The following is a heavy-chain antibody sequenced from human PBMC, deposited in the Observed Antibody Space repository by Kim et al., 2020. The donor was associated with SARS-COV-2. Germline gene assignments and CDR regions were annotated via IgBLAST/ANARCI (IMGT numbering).Heavy chain of an antibody. J-gene: IGHJ6*02. CDR3: AAGYYGSGGPNGHYYYGMDV. CDR2: INAGNGNT. V-gene: IGHV1-3*01. D-gene: IGHD3-10*01. CDR1: GYTFTSYA. Sequence: ASVKVSCKASGYTFTSYAMHWVRQAPGQRLEWMGWINAGNGNTKYSQKFQGRVTITRDTSASTAYMELSSLRSEDTAVYYCAAGYYGSGGPNGHYYYGMDVWGQGTTVTVSS.